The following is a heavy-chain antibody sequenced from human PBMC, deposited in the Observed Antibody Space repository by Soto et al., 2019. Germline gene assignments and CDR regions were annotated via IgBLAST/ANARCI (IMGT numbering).Heavy chain of an antibody. D-gene: IGHD3-9*01. CDR1: GGSFSGYY. Sequence: SETLSLTCAVYGGSFSGYYWSWIRQPPGKGLEWIGEINHSGSTNYNPSLKSRVTISVDTSKNQFSLKLSSVTAADTAVYYCAREVRERYFDWLLYDYWGQGTLVTVSS. V-gene: IGHV4-34*01. CDR3: AREVRERYFDWLLYDY. CDR2: INHSGST. J-gene: IGHJ4*02.